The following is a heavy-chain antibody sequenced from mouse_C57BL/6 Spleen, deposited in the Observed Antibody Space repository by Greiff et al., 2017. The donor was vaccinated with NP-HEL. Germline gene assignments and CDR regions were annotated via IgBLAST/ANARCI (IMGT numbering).Heavy chain of an antibody. Sequence: QVQLQQSGPGLVQPSQSLSITCTVSGFSLTSYGVHWVRQSPGKGLEWLGVIWSGGSTDYNAAFISRLSISKDNSTSQVFFKMNSLQADDTAIYYCAGYYYGNSLDYWGQGTTLTVSS. CDR1: GFSLTSYG. CDR2: IWSGGST. CDR3: AGYYYGNSLDY. D-gene: IGHD1-1*01. J-gene: IGHJ2*01. V-gene: IGHV2-2*01.